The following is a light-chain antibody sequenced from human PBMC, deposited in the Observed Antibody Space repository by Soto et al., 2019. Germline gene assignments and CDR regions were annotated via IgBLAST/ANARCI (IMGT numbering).Light chain of an antibody. Sequence: DIVMTQSPDSLAVSLGERATINCKSSQSVFYSSNNKNYLAWYQQKPGQPPKLLIYWASTRESGVPDRFSGSGSGTDFTLTISSLQAADVAVYYCQQYYSTLYTFGQGTKLEIK. V-gene: IGKV4-1*01. CDR3: QQYYSTLYT. CDR1: QSVFYSSNNKNY. J-gene: IGKJ2*01. CDR2: WAS.